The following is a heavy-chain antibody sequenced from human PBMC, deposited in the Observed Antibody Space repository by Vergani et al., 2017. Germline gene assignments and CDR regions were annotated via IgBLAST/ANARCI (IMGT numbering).Heavy chain of an antibody. J-gene: IGHJ5*02. CDR2: IHYSENT. CDR3: ASDTHSGQRADR. D-gene: IGHD6-19*01. Sequence: QVQLQESGPGLVKSSETLSLTCSVSFDSIRNLYCNWIRQPPGKGLEWIGSIHYSENTNYNPSLKTRVTISVDTAKNQFSLTLTSVTAAETAVDYCASDTHSGQRADRWGQGILVTVTS. V-gene: IGHV4-59*11. CDR1: FDSIRNLY.